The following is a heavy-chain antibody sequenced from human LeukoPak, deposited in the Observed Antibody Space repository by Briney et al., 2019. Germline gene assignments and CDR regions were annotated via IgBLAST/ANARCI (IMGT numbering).Heavy chain of an antibody. CDR1: GFTFSGYA. J-gene: IGHJ4*02. Sequence: PGGSLRLSCEASGFTFSGYAMSWVRQAPGKGLEWVSSINAFGARTYYADSVKGRFTISRDNSKNTLYLQMNSLRAEDTALYYCAKVALGYCSGSSCYYFDYGGQGTLVTVS. D-gene: IGHD2-15*01. CDR3: AKVALGYCSGSSCYYFDY. V-gene: IGHV3-23*01. CDR2: INAFGART.